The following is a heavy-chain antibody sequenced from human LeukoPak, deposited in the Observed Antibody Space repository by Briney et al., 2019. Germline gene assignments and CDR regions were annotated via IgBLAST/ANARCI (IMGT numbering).Heavy chain of an antibody. CDR1: GFTFSSYA. J-gene: IGHJ4*02. CDR3: AKIFQSSSWFDLDY. D-gene: IGHD6-13*01. V-gene: IGHV3-23*01. Sequence: GGSLRLSCAASGFTFSSYAMSWVRQAPGKGLEWVSAISGSGGSTYYADSVKGRFTISRDNSKNTLYLQMNSLRAEDTAVYYCAKIFQSSSWFDLDYWGQGILVTVSS. CDR2: ISGSGGST.